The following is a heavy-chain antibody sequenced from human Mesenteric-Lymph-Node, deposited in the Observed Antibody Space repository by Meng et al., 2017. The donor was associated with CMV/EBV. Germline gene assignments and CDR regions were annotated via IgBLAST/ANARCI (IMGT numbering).Heavy chain of an antibody. V-gene: IGHV1-8*01. D-gene: IGHD2-2*01. CDR1: GYTFTSYD. J-gene: IGHJ4*02. Sequence: ASVKVSCKASGYTFTSYDINWVRQATGRGHEWMGWMNPNSGNTGYAQKFQGRVTMTRDISTSTAYMELSSLGSEDTAVYYCARGSDPAAILYYLDYWGQGTLVTVSS. CDR3: ARGSDPAAILYYLDY. CDR2: MNPNSGNT.